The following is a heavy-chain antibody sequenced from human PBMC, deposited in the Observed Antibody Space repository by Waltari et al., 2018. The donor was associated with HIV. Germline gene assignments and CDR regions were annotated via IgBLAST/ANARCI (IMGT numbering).Heavy chain of an antibody. Sequence: EVQLVESGGGLVQPGRSLRLSCAASGFTFDDYAMHWVRQAPGKGLEWVSGISWNSGSIGYADSVKGRFTISRDNAKNSLYLQMNSLRAEDTALYYCAKDQAAVSYYAYYGMDVWGQGTTVTVSS. CDR2: ISWNSGSI. CDR1: GFTFDDYA. CDR3: AKDQAAVSYYAYYGMDV. V-gene: IGHV3-9*01. D-gene: IGHD3-10*01. J-gene: IGHJ6*02.